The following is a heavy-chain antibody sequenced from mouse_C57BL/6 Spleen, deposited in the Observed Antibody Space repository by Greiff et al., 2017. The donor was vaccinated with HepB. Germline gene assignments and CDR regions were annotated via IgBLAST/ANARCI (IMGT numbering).Heavy chain of an antibody. CDR3: ARSEDYGSRNYAMDY. D-gene: IGHD1-1*01. J-gene: IGHJ4*01. V-gene: IGHV1-18*01. CDR1: GYTFTDYN. CDR2: INPNNGGT. Sequence: EVKLMESGPELVKPGASVKIPCKASGYTFTDYNMDWVKQSHGKSLEWIGDINPNNGGTIYNQKFKGKATLTVDKSSSTAYMELRSLTSEDTAVYYCARSEDYGSRNYAMDYWGQGTSVTVSS.